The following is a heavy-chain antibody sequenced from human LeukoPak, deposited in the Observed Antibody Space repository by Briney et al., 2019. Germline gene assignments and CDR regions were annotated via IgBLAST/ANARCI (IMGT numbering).Heavy chain of an antibody. D-gene: IGHD4-17*01. V-gene: IGHV3-74*01. CDR1: GFTFSSYW. Sequence: PGGSLRLSCAASGFTFSSYWMHWVRQAPGKGLVWVSRINSDGSSTSYADSVKGRFTISRDNAKNTLYLQMNSLRAEDTAVYYCAGEEKDYGGGYGMDVWGQGTTVTVSS. CDR3: AGEEKDYGGGYGMDV. CDR2: INSDGSST. J-gene: IGHJ6*02.